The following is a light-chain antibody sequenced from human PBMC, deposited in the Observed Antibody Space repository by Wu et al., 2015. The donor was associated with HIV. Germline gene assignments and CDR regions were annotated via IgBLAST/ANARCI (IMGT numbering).Light chain of an antibody. CDR2: AAS. V-gene: IGKV1-8*01. Sequence: AIRITQSPSSLSASTGDRVTITCRASQGISSYLAWYQQKPGKAPKLLIYAASTLQSGVPSRFSGSGSGTDFTLTVSCLQSEDFATYYCQQYYSYPRLTFGGGNRRWR. CDR1: QGISSY. J-gene: IGKJ4*01. CDR3: QQYYSYPRLT.